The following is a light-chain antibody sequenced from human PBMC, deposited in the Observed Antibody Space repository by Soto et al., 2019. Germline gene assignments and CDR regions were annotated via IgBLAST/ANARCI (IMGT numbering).Light chain of an antibody. Sequence: DIQTTQSPSSLSASVGDRVTITCRASQSISSYLNWYQQKPGKAPKLLIYAASSLESGVPSRFSGSGSGTDFTLTISSLQPEDFATYYCQQSYSSPSGLTFGGGTKVEIK. CDR2: AAS. V-gene: IGKV1-39*01. J-gene: IGKJ4*01. CDR1: QSISSY. CDR3: QQSYSSPSGLT.